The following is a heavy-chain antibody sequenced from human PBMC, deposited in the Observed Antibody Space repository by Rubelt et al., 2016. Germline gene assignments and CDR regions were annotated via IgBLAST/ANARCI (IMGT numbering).Heavy chain of an antibody. CDR3: ARDSGGARGGGHDY. Sequence: QVQLVQSGAEVKKPGASVKVSCKASGYTFTSYGISWVRQAPGQGLEWMGWISAYNGNTNYAQKLQGRGPMPTGTSTGTACMELRSRGSDERAVYYWARDSGGARGGGHDYWGQGTLVTVSS. CDR2: ISAYNGNT. D-gene: IGHD1-26*01. CDR1: GYTFTSYG. J-gene: IGHJ4*02. V-gene: IGHV1-18*01.